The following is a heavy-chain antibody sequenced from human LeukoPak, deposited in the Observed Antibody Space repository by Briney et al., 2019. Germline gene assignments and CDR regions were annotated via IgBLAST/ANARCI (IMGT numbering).Heavy chain of an antibody. Sequence: GGSLRLSCAASGFTFSSYAMHWVRQAPGKGLQWLALTSDNGSAKYYADSVKGRFTISRDNSQNTLYLQMNSLRADETAIYYCARAPGGFHGDYSPIAYWGQGTLVTVSS. CDR2: TSDNGSAK. J-gene: IGHJ4*02. V-gene: IGHV3-30-3*01. D-gene: IGHD4-17*01. CDR1: GFTFSSYA. CDR3: ARAPGGFHGDYSPIAY.